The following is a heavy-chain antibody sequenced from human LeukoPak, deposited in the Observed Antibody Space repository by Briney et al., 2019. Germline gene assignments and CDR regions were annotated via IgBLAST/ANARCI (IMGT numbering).Heavy chain of an antibody. J-gene: IGHJ4*02. CDR1: GYTFRGNY. D-gene: IGHD4-11*01. Sequence: ASVRVSCKASGYTFRGNYIHWLRQAPGQGLEWMGWIDANNGDTKSAQKFQGRVTMSRDTSISTAYMDLSSLSPDDAAVYYCARDPSSVTLYFFDYWGQGTLVSVSS. CDR3: ARDPSSVTLYFFDY. V-gene: IGHV1-2*02. CDR2: IDANNGDT.